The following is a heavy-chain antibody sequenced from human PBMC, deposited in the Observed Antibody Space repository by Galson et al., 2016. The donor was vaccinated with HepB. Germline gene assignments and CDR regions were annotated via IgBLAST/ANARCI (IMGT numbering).Heavy chain of an antibody. CDR1: GFTFSSYS. J-gene: IGHJ4*02. Sequence: SLRLSCAGSGFTFSSYSMDWVRQAPGKGLEWVSYLGPSGSPIDYADSVRGRFTLSRDNARNSVFLQMRSLRAEDTAIYYCVRGFLSNSFDYWGQGVLVTVAS. D-gene: IGHD2/OR15-2a*01. V-gene: IGHV3-48*04. CDR2: LGPSGSPI. CDR3: VRGFLSNSFDY.